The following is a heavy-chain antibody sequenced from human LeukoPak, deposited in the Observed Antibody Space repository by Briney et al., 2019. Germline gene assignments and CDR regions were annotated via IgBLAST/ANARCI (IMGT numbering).Heavy chain of an antibody. Sequence: GRSLRLSCAASGFTFSSYAISWVRQAPGQGLEWMGRIIPIFGIANYAQKFQGRVTITADKSTSTAYMELSSLRSEDTAVYYCARSGIAVAGSFDYWGQGTLVTVSS. CDR1: GFTFSSYA. V-gene: IGHV1-69*04. J-gene: IGHJ4*02. D-gene: IGHD6-19*01. CDR3: ARSGIAVAGSFDY. CDR2: IIPIFGIA.